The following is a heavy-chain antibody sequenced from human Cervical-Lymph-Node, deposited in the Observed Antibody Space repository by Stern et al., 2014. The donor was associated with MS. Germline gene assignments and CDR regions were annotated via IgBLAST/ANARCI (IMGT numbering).Heavy chain of an antibody. CDR1: GFDFIRFG. D-gene: IGHD1-26*01. CDR2: ILVFNADR. CDR3: ARVNSVVGATDFDL. Sequence: QVQLGQSGTEVKRPGAWGKVSCKASGFDFIRFGIFWVRQAPGQGLEWVGGILVFNADRHAAQKFPDRVTVTADTSTSTAYMDLRDLTSDDTAVYYCARVNSVVGATDFDLWGQGTLVTVSS. J-gene: IGHJ4*02. V-gene: IGHV1-18*01.